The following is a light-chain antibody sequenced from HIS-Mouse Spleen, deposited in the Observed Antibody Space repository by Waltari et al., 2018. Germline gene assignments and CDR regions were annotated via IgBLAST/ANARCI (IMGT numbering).Light chain of an antibody. CDR2: EVS. V-gene: IGLV2-14*01. Sequence: QSALTQPASVSGSPGQSITIPCTGPSSDVGGYNYVSWYQQHPGKAPKLMIYEVSNRPSGVSNRFSGSKSGNTASLTISGLQAEDEADYYCCSYAGSSTWVFGGGTKLTVL. J-gene: IGLJ3*02. CDR3: CSYAGSSTWV. CDR1: SSDVGGYNY.